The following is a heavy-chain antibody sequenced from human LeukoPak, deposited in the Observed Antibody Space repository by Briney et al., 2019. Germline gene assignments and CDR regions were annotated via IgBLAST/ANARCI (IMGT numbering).Heavy chain of an antibody. D-gene: IGHD6-13*01. CDR1: GYTFTSYG. J-gene: IGHJ4*02. CDR2: ISAYNGNT. Sequence: ASVKVSCKASGYTFTSYGISWVRQAPGQGLEWMGWISAYNGNTNYAQKLQGRVTMTTDTSTSTAYMELRSLRSDDTAVYYCARLSYSSSWYGFGTSDYWGQGTLVTVSS. CDR3: ARLSYSSSWYGFGTSDY. V-gene: IGHV1-18*01.